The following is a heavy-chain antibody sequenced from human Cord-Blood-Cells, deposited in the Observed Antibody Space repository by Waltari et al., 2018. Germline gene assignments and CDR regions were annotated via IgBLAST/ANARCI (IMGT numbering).Heavy chain of an antibody. V-gene: IGHV4-59*08. CDR2: IYYSGST. J-gene: IGHJ3*02. CDR3: ARQVRYCSSTSCNDAFDI. Sequence: QVQLQESGPGLVKPSETLSLTCTVSGGSISSYYWSWIRQPPGQGLEWIGYIYYSGSTNYNPSLKSRGTISVATSKNQFSRKLSSVTAADTAVYYCARQVRYCSSTSCNDAFDIWGQGTMVTVSS. D-gene: IGHD2-2*01. CDR1: GGSISSYY.